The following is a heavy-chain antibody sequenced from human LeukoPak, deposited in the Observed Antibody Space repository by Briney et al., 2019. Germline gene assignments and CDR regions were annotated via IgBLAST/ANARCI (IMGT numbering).Heavy chain of an antibody. J-gene: IGHJ2*01. CDR3: AREGPDYDSSGYYSGLKWYFDL. CDR1: GFTFSSYA. CDR2: ISGSGGST. Sequence: GGFLRLSCAASGFTFSSYAMSWVRQAPGKGLEWVSAISGSGGSTYYADSVKGRFTISRDNSKNTLYLQMNSLRAEDTAVYYCAREGPDYDSSGYYSGLKWYFDLWGRGTLVTVSS. D-gene: IGHD3-22*01. V-gene: IGHV3-23*01.